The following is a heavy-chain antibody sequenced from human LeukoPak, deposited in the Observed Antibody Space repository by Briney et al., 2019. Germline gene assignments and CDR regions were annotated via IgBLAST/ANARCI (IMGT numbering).Heavy chain of an antibody. V-gene: IGHV4-59*08. CDR1: GGXISSYH. CDR3: ARHITDYSYFDY. CDR2: ISYSGST. Sequence: SQTLSLTCTVSGGXISSYHCSWIRQPPGKGLEWIGYISYSGSTNYSPSLKSRVTMLVDTSKNQFSLKLSSVTAADTAVYYCARHITDYSYFDYWGQGTLVTVSS. D-gene: IGHD2-15*01. J-gene: IGHJ4*02.